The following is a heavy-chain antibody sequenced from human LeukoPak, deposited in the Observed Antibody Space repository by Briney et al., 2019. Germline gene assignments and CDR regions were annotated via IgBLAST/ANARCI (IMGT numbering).Heavy chain of an antibody. J-gene: IGHJ3*02. D-gene: IGHD2-2*01. V-gene: IGHV3-20*01. CDR2: INWNGGST. CDR1: GFTFDDYG. CDR3: ARARELVVTAFDI. Sequence: PGRSLRLSCAASGFTFDDYGMSWVRQAPGKGLEWVSGINWNGGSTGYADSVKGRFTISRDNAKNSLYLQMNSLRAEDTALYHCARARELVVTAFDIWGQGTMVTVSS.